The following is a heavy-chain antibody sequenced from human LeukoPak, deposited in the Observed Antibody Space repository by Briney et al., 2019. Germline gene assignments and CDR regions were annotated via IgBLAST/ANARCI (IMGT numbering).Heavy chain of an antibody. D-gene: IGHD3-22*01. J-gene: IGHJ4*02. CDR2: ISGSGGST. CDR1: GFTFSSYG. Sequence: GGSLRLSCAASGFTFSSYGMSWVRQAPGKGLEWVSAISGSGGSTYYADSVKGRFTISRDNSKNTLYLQMNSLRAEDTAVYYCAKDKGYYDSSGYYSDDYWGQGTLVTGSS. V-gene: IGHV3-23*01. CDR3: AKDKGYYDSSGYYSDDY.